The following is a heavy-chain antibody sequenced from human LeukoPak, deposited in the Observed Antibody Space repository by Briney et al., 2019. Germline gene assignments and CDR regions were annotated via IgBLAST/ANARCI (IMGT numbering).Heavy chain of an antibody. CDR3: AKDRVRRYSSSWLFDY. CDR1: GFTFSNFA. J-gene: IGHJ4*02. D-gene: IGHD6-13*01. Sequence: GGSLRLSCTASGFTFSNFALSWVRQAPGKGLEWVSSISDSTYYADSVKGRFTISRDNSKNTLYLQMNSLRAEDTAVYYCAKDRVRRYSSSWLFDYWGQGTLVTVSS. V-gene: IGHV3-23*01. CDR2: ISDST.